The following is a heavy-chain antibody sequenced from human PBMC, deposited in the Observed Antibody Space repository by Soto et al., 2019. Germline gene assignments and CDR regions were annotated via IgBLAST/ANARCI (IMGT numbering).Heavy chain of an antibody. D-gene: IGHD3-22*01. V-gene: IGHV3-7*04. J-gene: IGHJ3*02. Sequence: PGGSLRLSCAGSGFAFSAYWMSWVRQAPGNGLEWVANINPDGSQKWYVDSVKGRFTISRDNAKNSLYLQMNSLRVDDTAVYYCARGDYYDTSGPFLDVFDIWGHGTMVT. CDR3: ARGDYYDTSGPFLDVFDI. CDR2: INPDGSQK. CDR1: GFAFSAYW.